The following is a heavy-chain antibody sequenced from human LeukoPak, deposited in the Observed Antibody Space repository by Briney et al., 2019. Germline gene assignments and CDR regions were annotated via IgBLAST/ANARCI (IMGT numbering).Heavy chain of an antibody. CDR2: ISSSGSSI. D-gene: IGHD4-23*01. CDR1: GFTFSSYE. CDR3: ARPATVVTRHFDY. Sequence: GGSLRLSCAASGFTFSSYEMNWVRQAPGKGLEWVSYISSSGSSIYYADSVKGRFTISRDNAKNSLYLQMNSLRAEDTAVYYCARPATVVTRHFDYWGQGTLVTVSS. V-gene: IGHV3-48*03. J-gene: IGHJ4*02.